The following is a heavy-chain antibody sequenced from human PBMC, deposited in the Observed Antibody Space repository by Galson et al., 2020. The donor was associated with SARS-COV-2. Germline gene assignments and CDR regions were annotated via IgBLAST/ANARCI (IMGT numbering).Heavy chain of an antibody. CDR1: GFTFSSYS. CDR3: ASRNLYSSSSFVWFDP. CDR2: ISSSSSYI. D-gene: IGHD6-6*01. V-gene: IGHV3-21*01. J-gene: IGHJ5*02. Sequence: GGSLRLSCAASGFTFSSYSMNWVRQAPGKGLEWVSSISSSSSYIYYADSVKGRFTISRDNAKNSLYLQMNSLRAEDTAVYYCASRNLYSSSSFVWFDPWGQGTLVTVSS.